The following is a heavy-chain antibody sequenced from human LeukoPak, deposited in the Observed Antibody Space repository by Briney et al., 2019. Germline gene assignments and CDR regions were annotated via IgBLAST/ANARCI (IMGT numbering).Heavy chain of an antibody. Sequence: ASVKVSCKASGYTFTSYGISWVRQAPGQGLEWMGWISAYNGNTNYAQKLQGRVTMTTDTSTSTAYMELRNLRSDDTAVYYCARVGSYYDFWSGPTPIDYWGQGTLVTVSS. D-gene: IGHD3-3*01. J-gene: IGHJ4*02. V-gene: IGHV1-18*01. CDR3: ARVGSYYDFWSGPTPIDY. CDR1: GYTFTSYG. CDR2: ISAYNGNT.